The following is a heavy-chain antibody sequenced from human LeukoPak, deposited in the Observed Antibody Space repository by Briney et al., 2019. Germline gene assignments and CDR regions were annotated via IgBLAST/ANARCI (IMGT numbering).Heavy chain of an antibody. CDR1: GYTFASYY. CDR2: INPSGGST. V-gene: IGHV1-46*01. J-gene: IGHJ4*02. D-gene: IGHD3-9*01. CDR3: ARGDDILTPPGY. Sequence: GASVKVSCKASGYTFASYYMHWVRQAPGQGLEWMGIINPSGGSTSYAQKFQGRVTITADESTSTAYMELSSLRSEDTAVYYCARGDDILTPPGYWGQGTLVTVSS.